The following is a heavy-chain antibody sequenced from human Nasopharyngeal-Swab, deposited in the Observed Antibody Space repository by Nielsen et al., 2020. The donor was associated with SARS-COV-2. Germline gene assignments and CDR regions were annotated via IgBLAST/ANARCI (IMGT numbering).Heavy chain of an antibody. CDR1: GYIFASYW. D-gene: IGHD1-26*01. CDR2: IYPGDSDT. CDR3: ARTYSGSYYFDY. V-gene: IGHV5-51*01. J-gene: IGHJ4*02. Sequence: GESLKISCKVSGYIFASYWLGWVRQMPGKGLEWMGIIYPGDSDTIYSPSFQGQVTISADKSISTAYLQWSSLKASDTAMYYCARTYSGSYYFDYWGQGTLVTVSS.